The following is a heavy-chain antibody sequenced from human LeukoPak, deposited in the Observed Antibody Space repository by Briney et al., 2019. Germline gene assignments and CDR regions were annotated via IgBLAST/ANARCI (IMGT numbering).Heavy chain of an antibody. CDR3: ARSTLLAGWYGLDFDY. J-gene: IGHJ4*02. D-gene: IGHD6-19*01. CDR2: IYSGGST. CDR1: GFTVSSNY. Sequence: GGSLRLSCAASGFTVSSNYMSWVRQAPGKGLEWVSVIYSGGSTYYADSVKGRFTISRDNSKNTLYLQMNSLRAEDTAVYYCARSTLLAGWYGLDFDYWGQGTLVTVSS. V-gene: IGHV3-53*01.